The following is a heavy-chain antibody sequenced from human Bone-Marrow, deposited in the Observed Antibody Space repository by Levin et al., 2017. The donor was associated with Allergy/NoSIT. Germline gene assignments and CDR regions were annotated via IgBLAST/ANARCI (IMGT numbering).Heavy chain of an antibody. Sequence: ASVKVSCKASGYTFTNNGFSRVRQVPGKGLEWMGWISANNGNTDYSQRLQGRVILTTDTSTSTAYIELRSRRSYDTAVYYCASSVVLFAHYYFENWGQGTLVAVSS. J-gene: IGHJ4*02. D-gene: IGHD4-23*01. CDR1: GYTFTNNG. V-gene: IGHV1-18*01. CDR3: ASSVVLFAHYYFEN. CDR2: ISANNGNT.